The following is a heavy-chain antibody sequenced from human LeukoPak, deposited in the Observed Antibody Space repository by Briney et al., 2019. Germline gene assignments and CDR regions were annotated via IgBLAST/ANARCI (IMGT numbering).Heavy chain of an antibody. D-gene: IGHD3-22*01. CDR3: ARDLSYYDSSGYCY. CDR2: ISSSSSYI. CDR1: GFTFSSYS. Sequence: GGSLRLSCAASGFTFSSYSMNWVRQAPGKGLEWVSSISSSSSYIYYADSVKGRFTISRDNAKNSLYLQMNSLRAEDTAVYYCARDLSYYDSSGYCYWGQGTLVTVSS. V-gene: IGHV3-21*01. J-gene: IGHJ4*02.